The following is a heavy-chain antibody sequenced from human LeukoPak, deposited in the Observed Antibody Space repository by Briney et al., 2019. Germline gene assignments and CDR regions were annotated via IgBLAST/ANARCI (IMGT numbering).Heavy chain of an antibody. CDR2: ISGSSGTK. Sequence: GGSLRLSCGASGFTYSSYSMNWLRQAPGKGLEWVSYISGSSGTKYYADSVKGRFTISRDNAKNSLYLQINSLRAEDTAVYYCARAPYTSCWYRAHNDYWGQGTLVTVSS. CDR3: ARAPYTSCWYRAHNDY. CDR1: GFTYSSYS. D-gene: IGHD6-19*01. V-gene: IGHV3-48*01. J-gene: IGHJ4*02.